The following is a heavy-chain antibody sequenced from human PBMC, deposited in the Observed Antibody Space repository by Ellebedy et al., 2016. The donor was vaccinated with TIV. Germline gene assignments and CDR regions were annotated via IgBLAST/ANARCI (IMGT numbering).Heavy chain of an antibody. CDR1: GFTFSEDY. Sequence: GESLKISCAASGFTFSEDYMSWVRQAPGKGLEWVANIKQDGSEKYYVDSVKGRFTISRDNAKNSLYLQMNSLRAEDTAVYYCARVYDSIDYWGQGTLVTVSS. CDR3: ARVYDSIDY. CDR2: IKQDGSEK. J-gene: IGHJ4*02. D-gene: IGHD3-22*01. V-gene: IGHV3-7*01.